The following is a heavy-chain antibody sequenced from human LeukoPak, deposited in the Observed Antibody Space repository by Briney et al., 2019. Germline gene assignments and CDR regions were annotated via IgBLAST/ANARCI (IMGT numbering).Heavy chain of an antibody. CDR2: IYYSGST. CDR1: GGSISSYY. D-gene: IGHD2-21*01. CDR3: ARDTGAVVWYGNWFDP. Sequence: SETLSLTCTVSGGSISSYYWSWIRQPPGKGLEWIGYIYYSGSTNYNPSLKSRVTISVDTSKNQFSLKLSSVTAADTAVYYCARDTGAVVWYGNWFDPWGQGTLVTVSS. J-gene: IGHJ5*02. V-gene: IGHV4-59*01.